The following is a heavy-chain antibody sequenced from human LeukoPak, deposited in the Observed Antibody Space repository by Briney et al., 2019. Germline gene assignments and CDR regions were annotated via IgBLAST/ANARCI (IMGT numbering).Heavy chain of an antibody. Sequence: PGGSLRLSCAASGFIFSDYSMNWVRQAPGKGLEWVSSSSNNRNYIYCADSVKGRFTISRDNAKNSLYLQMNSLRAEDTAVYYCARDVSDGYNPKTGYYYYYYMDVWGKGTTVTISS. CDR2: SSNNRNYI. J-gene: IGHJ6*03. D-gene: IGHD5-24*01. CDR1: GFIFSDYS. V-gene: IGHV3-21*01. CDR3: ARDVSDGYNPKTGYYYYYYMDV.